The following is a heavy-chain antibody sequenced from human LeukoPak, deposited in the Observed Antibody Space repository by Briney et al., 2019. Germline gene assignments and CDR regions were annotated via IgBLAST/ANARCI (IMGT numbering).Heavy chain of an antibody. Sequence: ASVKVSCKASGYTFTSYDINWVRQATGQGLEWIGWMNPNSGNTGYAQKFQGRVTITADESTSTAYMELSSLRSEDTAVYYCARSGTSSKYQLLYFWFDPWGQGTLVTVSS. J-gene: IGHJ5*02. D-gene: IGHD2-2*02. CDR3: ARSGTSSKYQLLYFWFDP. CDR2: MNPNSGNT. V-gene: IGHV1-8*03. CDR1: GYTFTSYD.